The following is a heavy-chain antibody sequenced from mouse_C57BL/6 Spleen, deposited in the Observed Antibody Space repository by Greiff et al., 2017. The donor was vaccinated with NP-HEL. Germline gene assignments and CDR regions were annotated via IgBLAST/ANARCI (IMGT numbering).Heavy chain of an antibody. CDR3: TTRGPTVVYFDV. CDR2: IDPENGDT. CDR1: GFNIKDDY. Sequence: VHVKQSGAELVRPGASVKLSCTASGFNIKDDYMHWVKQRPEQGLEWIGWIDPENGDTEYASKFQGKATITADTSSNTAYLQLSSLTSEDTAVYYCTTRGPTVVYFDVWGTGTTVTVSS. V-gene: IGHV14-4*01. D-gene: IGHD1-1*01. J-gene: IGHJ1*03.